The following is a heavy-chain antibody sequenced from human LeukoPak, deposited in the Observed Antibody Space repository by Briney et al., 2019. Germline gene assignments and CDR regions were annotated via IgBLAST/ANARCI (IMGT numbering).Heavy chain of an antibody. CDR3: AREADIVAPYGLDV. V-gene: IGHV6-1*01. J-gene: IGHJ6*02. CDR1: GDSVSSNSAA. CDR2: TYYRSKWYN. D-gene: IGHD5-12*01. Sequence: SQTLSLTCAISGDSVSSNSAAWDWIRQSPSRGLEWLGRTYYRSKWYNDYAVSVKGRITINPDTSKNQFSLQLNSVTPEDTALYYCAREADIVAPYGLDVWGQGTTVTVSS.